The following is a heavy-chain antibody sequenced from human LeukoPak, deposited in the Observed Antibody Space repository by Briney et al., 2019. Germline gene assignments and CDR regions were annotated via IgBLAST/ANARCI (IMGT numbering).Heavy chain of an antibody. D-gene: IGHD3-10*01. CDR1: GFTVRTNY. Sequence: PGGSLRLSCAVSGFTVRTNYMSWVRQAPGKGLEWVSILYSGGGIYYADSVKGRFTISRDNSRNTLYLQMNSLRVEDSAVYYCARDRAPPTSWYFDLWGRGTLVTVSS. V-gene: IGHV3-53*01. J-gene: IGHJ2*01. CDR3: ARDRAPPTSWYFDL. CDR2: LYSGGGI.